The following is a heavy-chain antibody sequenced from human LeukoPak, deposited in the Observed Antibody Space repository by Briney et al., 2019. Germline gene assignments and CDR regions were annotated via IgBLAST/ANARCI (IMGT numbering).Heavy chain of an antibody. D-gene: IGHD3-3*01. V-gene: IGHV4/OR15-8*02. CDR2: ISHTEGA. CDR1: GGXIDDNYL. CDR3: ARHYDFSSPYNN. J-gene: IGHJ4*02. Sequence: ETLSLXXVVSGGXIDDNYLWTWVRQPPGKGLDWIGEISHTEGAKYCPSLEGRVSISMDRSKNLFSLMLRSVTAADTAVYFCARHYDFSSPYNNWGQGILVTVSS.